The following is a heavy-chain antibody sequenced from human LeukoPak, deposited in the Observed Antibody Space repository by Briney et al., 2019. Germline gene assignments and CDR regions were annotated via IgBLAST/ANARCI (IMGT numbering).Heavy chain of an antibody. CDR2: ISYDGSNK. V-gene: IGHV3-30*18. Sequence: PGGSLRLSCAASGFIFSNYGMHWVRQAPGKGLEWVAVISYDGSNKYYADSVKGRFTISRDNSKNTLHLQMNSLRAEDTAVYHCAKDYYGDWGQGTLVTVSS. CDR3: AKDYYGD. D-gene: IGHD3-10*01. CDR1: GFIFSNYG. J-gene: IGHJ4*02.